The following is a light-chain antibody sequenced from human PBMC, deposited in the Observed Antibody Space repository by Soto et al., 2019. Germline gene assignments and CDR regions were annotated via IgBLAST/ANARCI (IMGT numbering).Light chain of an antibody. Sequence: DIVMTQSPLSLPVTPGEPASISCRSSQSLLHSNGYNYLDWYLQKPGQSPQLLIYLGSNRASGVPDRFSGSGSGIDFTLKISRVEAEDVGVYYCMQALQTPGTCGQGPNVEI. J-gene: IGKJ1*01. CDR2: LGS. CDR3: MQALQTPGT. V-gene: IGKV2-28*01. CDR1: QSLLHSNGYNY.